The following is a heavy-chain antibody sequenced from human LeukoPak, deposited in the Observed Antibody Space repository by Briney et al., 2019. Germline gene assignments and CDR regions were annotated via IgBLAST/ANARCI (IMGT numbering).Heavy chain of an antibody. J-gene: IGHJ4*02. Sequence: PSETLSLTCTASGASITSYHWSWIRQPAGKGLEWIGRMFYSGNTDYNPSLKSRLTMSIDTSKNQFSLKLSSVTAADTAVYYCARAPPDYGDYLDYWGQGTLVTVSS. CDR2: MFYSGNT. D-gene: IGHD4-17*01. CDR1: GASITSYH. CDR3: ARAPPDYGDYLDY. V-gene: IGHV4-4*07.